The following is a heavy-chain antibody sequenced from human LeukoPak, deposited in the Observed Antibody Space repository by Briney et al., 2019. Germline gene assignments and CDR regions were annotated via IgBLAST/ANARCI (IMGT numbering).Heavy chain of an antibody. V-gene: IGHV3-66*01. CDR3: AKDMGYNTGWTRFDY. J-gene: IGHJ4*02. D-gene: IGHD6-19*01. CDR1: GFTVGNNY. Sequence: PGGSLRLSCAASGFTVGNNYMNWVRQAPGKGLEWVSLIFSHGETSYADSVKGRFTISRDNSKNTLYLQMNGLRVEDTAVYYCAKDMGYNTGWTRFDYWGQGTLVTVSS. CDR2: IFSHGET.